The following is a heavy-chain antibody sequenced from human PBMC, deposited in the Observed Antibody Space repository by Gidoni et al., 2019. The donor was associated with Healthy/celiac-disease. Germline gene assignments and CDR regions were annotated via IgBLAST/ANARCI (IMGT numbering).Heavy chain of an antibody. J-gene: IGHJ4*02. D-gene: IGHD5-12*01. V-gene: IGHV3-15*01. CDR3: TTGGYDLGALDY. CDR2: IKSKTDGGTT. Sequence: GLEWVGRIKSKTDGGTTDYAAPVKGRFTISRDDSKNTLYLQMNSLKTEDTAVYYCTTGGYDLGALDYWGQGTLVTVSS.